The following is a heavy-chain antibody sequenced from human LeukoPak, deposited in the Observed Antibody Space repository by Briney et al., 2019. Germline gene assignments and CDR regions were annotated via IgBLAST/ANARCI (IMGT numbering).Heavy chain of an antibody. CDR2: ISSSSSYI. CDR3: ARGAIGYSSSWYLLDY. V-gene: IGHV3-21*01. D-gene: IGHD6-13*01. J-gene: IGHJ4*02. Sequence: GGSLRLSCAASGFTFSSYSMNWVRQAPGKGLEWVSSISSSSSYIYYADSVKGRFTISRDNAKNSLCLQMNSLRAEDTAVYYCARGAIGYSSSWYLLDYWGQGTLVTVSS. CDR1: GFTFSSYS.